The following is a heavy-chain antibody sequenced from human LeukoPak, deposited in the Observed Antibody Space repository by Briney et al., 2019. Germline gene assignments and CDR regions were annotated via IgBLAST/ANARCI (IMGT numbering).Heavy chain of an antibody. Sequence: QSGGSLRLSCAASGFTFSKYWLHWLRQAPGKGLVWVSRINPDDKSASYADSVKGQFTIARDDARKTLYLQMNSLRAEDTAVYYCLTIVETTFDAFDIWGQGTMVTVSS. V-gene: IGHV3-74*01. CDR2: INPDDKSA. D-gene: IGHD2/OR15-2a*01. CDR3: LTIVETTFDAFDI. CDR1: GFTFSKYW. J-gene: IGHJ3*02.